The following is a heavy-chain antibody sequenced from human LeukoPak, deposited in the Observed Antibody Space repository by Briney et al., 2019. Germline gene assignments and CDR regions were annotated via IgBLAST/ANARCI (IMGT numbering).Heavy chain of an antibody. V-gene: IGHV4-59*01. CDR3: ARGQWLPVFDF. J-gene: IGHJ4*02. D-gene: IGHD3-22*01. CDR1: GGSISGYY. CDR2: IYYSGST. Sequence: PSETLSLTCTVSGGSISGYYWSWIRQPPGKGLEWIGYIYYSGSTNYNPSLESRVTISVDTSKNHFSLKLSSVTAADTAVYYCARGQWLPVFDFWGQGTLVTVSS.